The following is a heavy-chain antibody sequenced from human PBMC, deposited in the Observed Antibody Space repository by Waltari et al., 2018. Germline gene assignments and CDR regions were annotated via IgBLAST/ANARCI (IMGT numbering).Heavy chain of an antibody. Sequence: QVQLVQSGAELRKPGASVKVSCKASGYAFTDYDISWVRQATGQVLQWMGWRNPSNDNTGYSQNFQGRVAMTANTAISTVYMGLSSLRPEDTAVYFCATRIELTLGGFDHWGQGTLVTVSS. CDR2: RNPSNDNT. CDR1: GYAFTDYD. V-gene: IGHV1-8*01. J-gene: IGHJ4*02. D-gene: IGHD1-26*01. CDR3: ATRIELTLGGFDH.